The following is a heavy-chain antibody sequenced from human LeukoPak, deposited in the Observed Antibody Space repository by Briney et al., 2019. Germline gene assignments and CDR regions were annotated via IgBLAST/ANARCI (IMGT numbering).Heavy chain of an antibody. D-gene: IGHD6-19*01. CDR2: IYYSGST. J-gene: IGHJ4*02. V-gene: IGHV4-59*08. Sequence: SETLSLTCTVSGGSISSYYWSWIRQPPGKGLEWIGYIYYSGSTNYNPSLKSRVTISVDTSKNQFSLKLSSVTAADTAVYYCARRTVAGTLDYWGQGTLVTVSS. CDR1: GGSISSYY. CDR3: ARRTVAGTLDY.